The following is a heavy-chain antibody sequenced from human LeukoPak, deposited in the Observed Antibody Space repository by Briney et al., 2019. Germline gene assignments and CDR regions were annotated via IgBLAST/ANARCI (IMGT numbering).Heavy chain of an antibody. J-gene: IGHJ5*02. CDR2: IIPIFGTA. CDR1: GGTFSIYA. Sequence: SVNVSCKASGGTFSIYAISWVRQAPGQGLEWMGGIIPIFGTANYAQKFQGRVTITADESTRTAFMELSSLRSEDTAVYYCASSMYCISTSCPTLYNWFDPGGQGTLVTVSS. CDR3: ASSMYCISTSCPTLYNWFDP. D-gene: IGHD2-2*01. V-gene: IGHV1-69*13.